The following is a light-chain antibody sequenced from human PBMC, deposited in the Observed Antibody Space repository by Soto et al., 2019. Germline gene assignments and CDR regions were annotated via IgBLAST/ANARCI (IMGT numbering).Light chain of an antibody. Sequence: DIQMTQSPSTLSASVGDRVTITCRASQNVNKWLSWFQQKPGKVPKLLILDASTLQTGVPSRFSGSGSGTEFSLTISSLQPDDFATYYCQQYETYSRTFGQGTKVDIK. V-gene: IGKV1-5*01. CDR2: DAS. CDR3: QQYETYSRT. CDR1: QNVNKW. J-gene: IGKJ1*01.